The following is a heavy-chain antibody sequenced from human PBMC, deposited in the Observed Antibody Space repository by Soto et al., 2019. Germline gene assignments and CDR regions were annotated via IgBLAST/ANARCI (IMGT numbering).Heavy chain of an antibody. V-gene: IGHV1-69*13. CDR1: GGTFSSYA. Sequence: GASVKVSCKASGGTFSSYAISWVRQAPGQGLEWMGGIIPIFGTANYAQKFLGRVTITADESTSTAYMELSSLRSEDTAVYYCAREFMASTYYYYYGMDVWGQGTTVTVSS. J-gene: IGHJ6*02. CDR3: AREFMASTYYYYYGMDV. CDR2: IIPIFGTA.